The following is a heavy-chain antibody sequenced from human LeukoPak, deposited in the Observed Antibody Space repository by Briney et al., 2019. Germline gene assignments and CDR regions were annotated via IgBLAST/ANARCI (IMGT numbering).Heavy chain of an antibody. V-gene: IGHV4-59*01. J-gene: IGHJ5*02. Sequence: SETLSLTCTVSGGSISIYYWSWIRQPPGKGLEWIGYIYYSGSTNYNPSLKSRVTISVDTSKNQFSLKLSSVTAADTAVYYCTRRRDGNWFDPWGQGTLVTVSS. D-gene: IGHD5-24*01. CDR3: TRRRDGNWFDP. CDR1: GGSISIYY. CDR2: IYYSGST.